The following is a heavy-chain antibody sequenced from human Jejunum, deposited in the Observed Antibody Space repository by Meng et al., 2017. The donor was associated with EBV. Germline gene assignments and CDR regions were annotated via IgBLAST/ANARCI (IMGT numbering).Heavy chain of an antibody. J-gene: IGHJ4*02. CDR3: ARVAFSYTTRSLDS. CDR1: SGSFRGYY. CDR2: INHSGST. Sequence: QLQQWRQGLVNPSEPLSLPSAVYSGSFRGYYGSWIRQHPGKGLEWIGEINHSGSTNYNPSLRSRVTISVETSKNQFSLRLNSVTAADTAVYYCARVAFSYTTRSLDSWGQGTLVTVSS. V-gene: IGHV4-34*02. D-gene: IGHD3-16*02.